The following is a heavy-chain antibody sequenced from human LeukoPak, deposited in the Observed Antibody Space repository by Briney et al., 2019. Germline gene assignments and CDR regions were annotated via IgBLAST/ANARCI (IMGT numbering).Heavy chain of an antibody. V-gene: IGHV4-34*01. CDR3: ASFSGSYYDSSPNH. CDR1: GGSFSGYS. J-gene: IGHJ5*02. Sequence: SETLSLTCAVYGGSFSGYSSRWIRQPPGKGLEWIGEINRSRSAYYNPSLKSRVTKSVDTSKNQFSLKLSSVTAADTAVYYCASFSGSYYDSSPNHWGQGTLVTVSS. CDR2: INRSRSA. D-gene: IGHD3-22*01.